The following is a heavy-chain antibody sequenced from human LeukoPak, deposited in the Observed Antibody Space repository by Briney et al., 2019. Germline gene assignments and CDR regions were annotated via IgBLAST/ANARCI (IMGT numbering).Heavy chain of an antibody. V-gene: IGHV3-21*01. D-gene: IGHD3-22*01. CDR1: GFTFSSYE. CDR2: ISSSSSYI. CDR3: ARDLPMMGFDY. Sequence: GGSLRLSCAASGFTFSSYEMNWVRQAPGKGLEWVSSISSSSSYIYYADSVKGRFTISRDNAKNSLYLQMNSLRAEDTAVYYCARDLPMMGFDYWGQGTLVTVSS. J-gene: IGHJ4*02.